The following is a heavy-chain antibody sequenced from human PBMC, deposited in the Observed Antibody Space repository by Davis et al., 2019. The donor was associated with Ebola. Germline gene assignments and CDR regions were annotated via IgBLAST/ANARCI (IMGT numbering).Heavy chain of an antibody. V-gene: IGHV5-51*01. CDR3: ARRGPRNSEFFDF. CDR1: GYTFTEHW. Sequence: GGSLRLSCKGSGYTFTEHWVAWVRQMPGKGLEWMGLIYSGDSDTRYSPSFQGQVTISSDKSINTAYLQWSSLRASDTAVYYCARRGPRNSEFFDFWGQGTLVTVSS. D-gene: IGHD2/OR15-2a*01. CDR2: IYSGDSDT. J-gene: IGHJ4*02.